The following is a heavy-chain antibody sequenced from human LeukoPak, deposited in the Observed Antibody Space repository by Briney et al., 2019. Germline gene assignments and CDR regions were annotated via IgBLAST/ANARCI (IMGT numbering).Heavy chain of an antibody. V-gene: IGHV1-69*13. Sequence: SVKVSCKASGGTFSSYAISWVRQAPGQGLEWMGGIIPIFGTANYAQKFQGRVTITADESTSTAYMELSSLRSEDTAVYYCARDFSYYDSSGLVLGNPGGWGQGTLVTVSS. D-gene: IGHD3-22*01. CDR3: ARDFSYYDSSGLVLGNPGG. CDR2: IIPIFGTA. J-gene: IGHJ4*02. CDR1: GGTFSSYA.